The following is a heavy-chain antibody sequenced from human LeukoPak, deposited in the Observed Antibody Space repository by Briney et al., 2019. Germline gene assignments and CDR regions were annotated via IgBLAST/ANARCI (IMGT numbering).Heavy chain of an antibody. Sequence: PETLSLTCAVYGGSFSGYYWSWIRQPPGKGLEWIGEINHSGSTNYNPSLKSRVTISVDTSKNQFSLKLSSVTAADTAVYYCAATGIAVAQYYFDYWGQGTLVTVSS. J-gene: IGHJ4*02. CDR3: AATGIAVAQYYFDY. CDR1: GGSFSGYY. V-gene: IGHV4-34*01. D-gene: IGHD6-19*01. CDR2: INHSGST.